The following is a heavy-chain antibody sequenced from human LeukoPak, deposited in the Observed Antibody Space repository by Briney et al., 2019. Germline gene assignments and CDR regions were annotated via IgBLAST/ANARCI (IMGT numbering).Heavy chain of an antibody. D-gene: IGHD5-24*01. V-gene: IGHV3-43*01. Sequence: GGSLRLSCAASGFTFDAYSMYWVRQPPGKGLECVAVISWHGGSPHYADSVKGRFTIPRDNDKNSLYLQMNSLRTEDTALYYCAKHMSEDGYNWGFDYWGQGTLVTVSS. CDR1: GFTFDAYS. J-gene: IGHJ4*02. CDR3: AKHMSEDGYNWGFDY. CDR2: ISWHGGSP.